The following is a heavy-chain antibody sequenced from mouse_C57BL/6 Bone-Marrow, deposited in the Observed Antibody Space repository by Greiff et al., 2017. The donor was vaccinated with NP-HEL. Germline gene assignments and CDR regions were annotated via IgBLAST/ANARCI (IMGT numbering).Heavy chain of an antibody. V-gene: IGHV14-4*01. D-gene: IGHD2-4*01. CDR1: GFNITDDY. J-gene: IGHJ3*01. CDR2: IDPENGDT. Sequence: EVQLVESGAELVRPGASVKLSCTASGFNITDDYMHWVKQRPEQGLEWIGWIDPENGDTEYASKFQGKATITADTSSNTAYLQLSSLTSEDTAVYYCTTTPHPFYDYGVAYWGQGTLVTVSA. CDR3: TTTPHPFYDYGVAY.